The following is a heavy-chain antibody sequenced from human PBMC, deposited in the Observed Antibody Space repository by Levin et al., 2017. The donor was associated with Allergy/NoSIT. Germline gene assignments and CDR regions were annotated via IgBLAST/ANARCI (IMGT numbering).Heavy chain of an antibody. Sequence: LPGGSLRLSCAASGFTFSSYAMSWVRQAPGKGLEWVSAISGSGGSTYYADSVKGRFTISRDNSKNTLYLQMNSLRAEDTAVYYCAKATSTDIGGAGVYFDPEGFDYWGQGTLVTVSS. CDR2: ISGSGGST. CDR1: GFTFSSYA. J-gene: IGHJ4*02. D-gene: IGHD3-9*01. V-gene: IGHV3-23*01. CDR3: AKATSTDIGGAGVYFDPEGFDY.